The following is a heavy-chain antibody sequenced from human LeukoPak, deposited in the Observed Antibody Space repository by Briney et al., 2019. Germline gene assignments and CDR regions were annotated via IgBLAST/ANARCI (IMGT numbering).Heavy chain of an antibody. Sequence: GGSLRLSCAASGFTFSSYAMHWVRQAPGKGLEWVAVISYDGSNKYYADSVKGRFTISRDNSKNTLYLQMNSLRAEDTAVYYCARGRGYGIAAAGHWYFDLWGRGTLVTVSS. J-gene: IGHJ2*01. V-gene: IGHV3-30-3*01. D-gene: IGHD6-13*01. CDR3: ARGRGYGIAAAGHWYFDL. CDR2: ISYDGSNK. CDR1: GFTFSSYA.